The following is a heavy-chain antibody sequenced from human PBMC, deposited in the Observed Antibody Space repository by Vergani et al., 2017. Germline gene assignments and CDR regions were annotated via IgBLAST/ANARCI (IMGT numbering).Heavy chain of an antibody. J-gene: IGHJ6*03. CDR3: ARDFLTRVTTLDYYYMGV. Sequence: QVQLVESGGGEVQPGRSLRLSCSAAGFPFSDYGVHCVRQAPGKGLEWVSVISYDVNKKNYADSVKGRFTISRDNSKNTLYLEMNALRAEDTAVYYCARDFLTRVTTLDYYYMGVWGKGTTVTVSS. D-gene: IGHD1-1*01. V-gene: IGHV3-30*03. CDR1: GFPFSDYG. CDR2: ISYDVNKK.